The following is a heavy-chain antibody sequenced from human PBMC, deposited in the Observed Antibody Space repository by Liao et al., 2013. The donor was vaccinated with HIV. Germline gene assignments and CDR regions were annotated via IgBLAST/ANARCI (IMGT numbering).Heavy chain of an antibody. V-gene: IGHV4-39*07. CDR2: IYYSGTT. CDR1: GGSISSSSYH. CDR3: ARVYYDILTGYYFDY. D-gene: IGHD3-9*01. Sequence: QLQLQESGPGLVKPSETLSLTCTVSGGSISSSSYHWGWIRQPPGKGLEWIGSIYYSGTTYYNPSLNSRVTISVDTSKNQFSLKLSSVTAADTAVYYCARVYYDILTGYYFDYWGQGTLVTVSS. J-gene: IGHJ4*02.